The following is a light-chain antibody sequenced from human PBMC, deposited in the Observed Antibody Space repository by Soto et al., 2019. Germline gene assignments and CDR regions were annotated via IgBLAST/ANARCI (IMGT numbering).Light chain of an antibody. Sequence: QSALTQPASVSGSPGQSITISCTGTSSDVGVYNYVSWYQQHPGKAPKLMIYDVSNRPSGVSNRFSGSKSGNTASRTISGLQAEDEADYYCSSYTSSSTLVVFGGGTKLTVL. V-gene: IGLV2-14*01. J-gene: IGLJ2*01. CDR2: DVS. CDR3: SSYTSSSTLVV. CDR1: SSDVGVYNY.